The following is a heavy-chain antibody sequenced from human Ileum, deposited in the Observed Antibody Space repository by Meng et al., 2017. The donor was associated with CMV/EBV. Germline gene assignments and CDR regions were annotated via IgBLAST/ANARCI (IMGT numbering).Heavy chain of an antibody. CDR2: MKEEGGEK. CDR1: GFTFSDYW. D-gene: IGHD3-16*01. Sequence: GSLKISCAASGFTFSDYWMSWVRQAPGKGLEWVANMKEEGGEKHYVDSVKGRFIISRDNAKNSLYLQINSLRGEDSAVYYCAREVMGMDVWGQGPTVTVSS. V-gene: IGHV3-7*01. J-gene: IGHJ6*02. CDR3: AREVMGMDV.